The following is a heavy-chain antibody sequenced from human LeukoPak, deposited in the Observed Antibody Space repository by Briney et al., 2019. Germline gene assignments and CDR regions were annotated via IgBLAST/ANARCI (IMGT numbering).Heavy chain of an antibody. CDR3: ARGASSHYYDSSGYYLDC. J-gene: IGHJ4*01. CDR1: GGSISSYY. V-gene: IGHV4-59*08. D-gene: IGHD3-22*01. Sequence: PSETLSLTCTVAGGSISSYYWSWIRQPPGKGLEWIGYIYYSGSTNYNPSLKSRVTLSIDTSKNQFSLKLSSVTAADTAVYYCARGASSHYYDSSGYYLDCWGQGRLVSVSS. CDR2: IYYSGST.